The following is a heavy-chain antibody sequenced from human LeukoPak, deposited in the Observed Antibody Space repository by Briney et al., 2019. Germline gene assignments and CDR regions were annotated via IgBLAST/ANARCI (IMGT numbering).Heavy chain of an antibody. CDR2: IYYSGST. CDR1: GGSISSGGYY. Sequence: SETLSLTCTVSGGSISSGGYYWSWIRQHPGKGLEWIGYIYYSGSTYYNPSLKSRVTISVDTSKNQFSLKLSSVTAADTAVYYCARVVYRQQDYGMDVWGQGTTVTVSS. V-gene: IGHV4-31*03. D-gene: IGHD6-13*01. J-gene: IGHJ6*02. CDR3: ARVVYRQQDYGMDV.